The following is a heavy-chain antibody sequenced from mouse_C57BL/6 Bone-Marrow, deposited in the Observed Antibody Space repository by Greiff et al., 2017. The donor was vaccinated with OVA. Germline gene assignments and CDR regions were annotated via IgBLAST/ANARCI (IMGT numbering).Heavy chain of an antibody. V-gene: IGHV1-76*01. CDR3: AIPMGYYGSTWFAY. Sequence: QVQLKQSGAELVRPGASVKLSCKASGYTFTDYYINWVKQRPGQGLEWIARIYPGSGNTYYNEKFKGKATLTAEKSSSTAYMQLSSLTSEDSAVYFCAIPMGYYGSTWFAYWGQGTLVTVS. J-gene: IGHJ3*01. CDR1: GYTFTDYY. D-gene: IGHD1-1*01. CDR2: IYPGSGNT.